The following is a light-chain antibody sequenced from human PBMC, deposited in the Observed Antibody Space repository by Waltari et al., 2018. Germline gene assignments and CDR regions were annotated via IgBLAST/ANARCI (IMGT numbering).Light chain of an antibody. Sequence: CMAVQSVSSSVAWYQQKPGQAPRLLFHDVSNRSTGIPARFSVSGSGTDFTLTISSLEAEDFAVYDCQQRSNWPPTFGQGTKVEIK. CDR1: QSVSSS. CDR3: QQRSNWPPT. V-gene: IGKV3-11*01. CDR2: DVS. J-gene: IGKJ1*01.